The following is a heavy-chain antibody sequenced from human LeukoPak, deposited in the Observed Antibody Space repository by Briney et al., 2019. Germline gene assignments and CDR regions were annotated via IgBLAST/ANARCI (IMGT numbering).Heavy chain of an antibody. J-gene: IGHJ4*02. CDR3: AKDLRRGAVAGALFDY. D-gene: IGHD6-19*01. CDR1: GFTLSSYA. Sequence: RSGGSLRLSCAASGFTLSSYAMSWVRQAPGKGLEWVSAISGSGGSTYYADSVKGRFTISRDNSKNTLYLQMNSLRAEDTAVYYCAKDLRRGAVAGALFDYWGQGTLVTVSS. V-gene: IGHV3-23*01. CDR2: ISGSGGST.